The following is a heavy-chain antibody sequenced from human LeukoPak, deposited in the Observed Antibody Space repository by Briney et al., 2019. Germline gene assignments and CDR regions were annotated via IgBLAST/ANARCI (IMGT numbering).Heavy chain of an antibody. Sequence: SVKVTCKASGDTFSSYAISWVRQAPGQGLEWMGGIIPIFGTANYAQKFQGRVTITADESTSTAYIELSSLRSEDTAVYYCARGRMAGTYVFDYWGQGTLVTVSS. D-gene: IGHD6-19*01. J-gene: IGHJ4*02. CDR3: ARGRMAGTYVFDY. CDR2: IIPIFGTA. CDR1: GDTFSSYA. V-gene: IGHV1-69*13.